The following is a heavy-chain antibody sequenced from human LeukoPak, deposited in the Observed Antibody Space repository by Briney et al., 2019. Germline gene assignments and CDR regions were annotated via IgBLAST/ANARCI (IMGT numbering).Heavy chain of an antibody. V-gene: IGHV3-21*01. CDR3: ARDRDYYGSGSYYSPLDY. CDR2: ISSSSSYI. CDR1: GFTFSSYS. Sequence: GGSLRLSCAASGFTFSSYSMNWVRQAPGKGLEWVSSISSSSSYIYYADSVKGRFTISRDNAKNSLYLQMNSLRAEDTAVYYCARDRDYYGSGSYYSPLDYWGQGTLVTVSS. J-gene: IGHJ4*02. D-gene: IGHD3-10*01.